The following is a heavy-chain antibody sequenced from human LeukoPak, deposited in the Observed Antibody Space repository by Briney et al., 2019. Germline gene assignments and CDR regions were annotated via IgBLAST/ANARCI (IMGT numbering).Heavy chain of an antibody. CDR1: GESFSGFY. CDR2: INHSGST. Sequence: SETLSLTCAVYGESFSGFYWNWIRQPPGKGLEWIGDINHSGSTNYNPSLKSRVTISVDTSKNQFSLKLSSLAAADTAVYYCARALRDCGSSGYYLGAFNYWGQGTLVTVSS. J-gene: IGHJ4*02. V-gene: IGHV4-34*01. D-gene: IGHD3-22*01. CDR3: ARALRDCGSSGYYLGAFNY.